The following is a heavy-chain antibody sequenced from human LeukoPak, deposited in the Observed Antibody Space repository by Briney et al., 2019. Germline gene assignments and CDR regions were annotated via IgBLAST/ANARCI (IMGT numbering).Heavy chain of an antibody. CDR2: IWYDGSQK. Sequence: GRSLRLSCAASGFTFSNYGMQWVRQAPGKGLEWLAVIWYDGSQKYYADSVKGRFTISRDNSKNTMYLQMNSLRVEDTAVYYCAGPSRGGWELPTWGQGTLVTVSS. CDR3: AGPSRGGWELPT. CDR1: GFTFSNYG. D-gene: IGHD1-26*01. J-gene: IGHJ4*02. V-gene: IGHV3-33*01.